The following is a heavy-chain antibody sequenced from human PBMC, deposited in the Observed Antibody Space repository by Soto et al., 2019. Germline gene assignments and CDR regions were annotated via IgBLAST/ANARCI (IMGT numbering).Heavy chain of an antibody. D-gene: IGHD6-19*01. V-gene: IGHV3-74*01. Sequence: GGSLRLSCAASGFTFSSYWMHWVRQAPGKGLVWVSRINSDGSSTSYADSVKGRFTISRDNAKNTLYLQMNSLRAEDTAVYYCAKVGSGWYNWFDPWAQGTLVTVSS. J-gene: IGHJ5*02. CDR3: AKVGSGWYNWFDP. CDR1: GFTFSSYW. CDR2: INSDGSST.